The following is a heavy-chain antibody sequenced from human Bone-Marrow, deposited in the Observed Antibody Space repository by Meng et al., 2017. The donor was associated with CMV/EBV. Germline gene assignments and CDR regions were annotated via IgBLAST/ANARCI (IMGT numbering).Heavy chain of an antibody. CDR3: ARDLWVLEDTAMVSNYYYYYGMDV. CDR1: GFTFSSYW. Sequence: GGSLRLSCAASGFTFSSYWMSWVRQAPGKGLEWVANIKQDGSEKYYVDSVKVRFTISRDNAKNSLYLQMHSLRAEDTAVYYCARDLWVLEDTAMVSNYYYYYGMDVWGQGTTVTVSS. D-gene: IGHD5-18*01. CDR2: IKQDGSEK. V-gene: IGHV3-7*01. J-gene: IGHJ6*02.